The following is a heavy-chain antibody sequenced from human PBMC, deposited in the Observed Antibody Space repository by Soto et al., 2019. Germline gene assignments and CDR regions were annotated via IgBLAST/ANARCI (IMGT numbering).Heavy chain of an antibody. J-gene: IGHJ5*02. CDR1: GGSISSYY. D-gene: IGHD2-15*01. CDR2: IYYSGST. CDR3: ARSLGYCSGGSCYLVDWFDP. V-gene: IGHV4-59*01. Sequence: SETLSLTCTVSGGSISSYYWSWIRQPPGKGLEWIGYIYYSGSTNYNPSLKSRVTISVDTSKNQFSLKLSSVTAADTAVYYCARSLGYCSGGSCYLVDWFDPWGQGTLVTVSS.